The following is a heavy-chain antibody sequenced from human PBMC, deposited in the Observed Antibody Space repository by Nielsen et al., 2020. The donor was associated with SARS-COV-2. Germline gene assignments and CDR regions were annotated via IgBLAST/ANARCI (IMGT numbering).Heavy chain of an antibody. Sequence: SETLSLTCTVSGGSISSGDYYWSWIRQPSGKGLEWIGYIYYSGSTTYNPSLKSRVTISVDTSKNQVSLKLNSVTAADTAVYYCARQHCTSTTCYGNWYFDLWGRGALVTVSS. J-gene: IGHJ2*01. CDR3: ARQHCTSTTCYGNWYFDL. D-gene: IGHD2-2*01. CDR1: GGSISSGDYY. CDR2: IYYSGST. V-gene: IGHV4-30-4*02.